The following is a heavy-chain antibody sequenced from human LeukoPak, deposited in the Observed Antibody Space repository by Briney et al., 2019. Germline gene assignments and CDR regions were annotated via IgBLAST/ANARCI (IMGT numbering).Heavy chain of an antibody. V-gene: IGHV4-59*01. CDR2: LYYSGST. Sequence: SETLSLTCTVSGDSINRYYWRWIRHPPGKGLEWIGYLYYSGSTNYNPSLKSRVTISVDKSKNQFSLKLSSVTAADTAVYYCARGHLGGGWFKYDAFAVCGQGTMVTVSS. CDR1: GDSINRYY. CDR3: ARGHLGGGWFKYDAFAV. J-gene: IGHJ3*01. D-gene: IGHD6-19*01.